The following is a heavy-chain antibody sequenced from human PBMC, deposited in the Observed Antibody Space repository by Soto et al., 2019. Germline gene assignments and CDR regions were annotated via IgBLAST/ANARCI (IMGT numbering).Heavy chain of an antibody. V-gene: IGHV2-5*02. CDR3: VQSRCGGDCLQSYSSHSYYGLAV. D-gene: IGHD2-21*02. CDR2: IYWDDDK. J-gene: IGHJ6*02. CDR1: GLSLSTIGEG. Sequence: QITLKESGPTLVKPTQTLTLTCTFSGLSLSTIGEGVGWIRQPPGKALEWLALIYWDDDKRYSPSLKSRLTITKDTSKNQVVLTMTNMDPLDTATYYCVQSRCGGDCLQSYSSHSYYGLAVWGQGTTVTVSS.